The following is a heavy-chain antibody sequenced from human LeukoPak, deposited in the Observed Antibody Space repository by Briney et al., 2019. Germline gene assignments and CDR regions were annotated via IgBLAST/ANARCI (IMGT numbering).Heavy chain of an antibody. D-gene: IGHD2-15*01. V-gene: IGHV3-73*01. J-gene: IGHJ4*02. CDR1: GFTFSGSA. Sequence: GGSLRLSCAASGFTFSGSAMHWVRQASGKGLEWVGRIRSKANSYATAYAASVKGRFTTSRDDSKNTAYLQMNSLKTEDTAVYYCTRPVCSGGSCYLFDYWGQGTLVTVSS. CDR3: TRPVCSGGSCYLFDY. CDR2: IRSKANSYAT.